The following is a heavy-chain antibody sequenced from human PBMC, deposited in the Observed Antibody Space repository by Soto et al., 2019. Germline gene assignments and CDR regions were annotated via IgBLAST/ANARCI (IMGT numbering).Heavy chain of an antibody. J-gene: IGHJ3*02. CDR2: IKSKNDGGTT. Sequence: GGSLRLSCAASGFTFSNAWMNWVRQAPGKGLEWAGRIKSKNDGGTTDYVVPVKGRFTISRDDSKNMLYLQMNSLKTEDTAVYYCTTGRRRDGYKNAFDIWGQGTMVTVSS. CDR1: GFTFSNAW. V-gene: IGHV3-15*07. D-gene: IGHD5-12*01. CDR3: TTGRRRDGYKNAFDI.